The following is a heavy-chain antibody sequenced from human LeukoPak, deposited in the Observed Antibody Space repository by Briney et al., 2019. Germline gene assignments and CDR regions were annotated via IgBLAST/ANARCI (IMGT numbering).Heavy chain of an antibody. CDR3: AKCQDIVVVVAATGRDY. CDR1: GFTFSSYG. CDR2: ISYDGSNK. J-gene: IGHJ4*02. V-gene: IGHV3-30*18. D-gene: IGHD2-15*01. Sequence: GGSLRLSCAASGFTFSSYGMHWVRKAPGKGLEWVAVISYDGSNKYYADSVKGRFTISRDNSKNTLYLQMNSLRAEDTAVYYCAKCQDIVVVVAATGRDYWGQGTLVTVSS.